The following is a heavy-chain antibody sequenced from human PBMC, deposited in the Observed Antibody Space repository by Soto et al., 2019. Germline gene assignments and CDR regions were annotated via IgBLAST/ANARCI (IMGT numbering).Heavy chain of an antibody. J-gene: IGHJ4*02. CDR1: GGSISSGYYY. CDR3: AREFSNSPEAFDS. CDR2: IYYTGST. D-gene: IGHD6-6*01. Sequence: SETLSLTCSVSGGSISSGYYYWSWIRQPPGKGLEWIGNIYYTGSTKYNPSLKSRVTISIDTSRNQFSLKLSSVTAADTAVYYCAREFSNSPEAFDSWGQGSLVTVSS. V-gene: IGHV4-61*01.